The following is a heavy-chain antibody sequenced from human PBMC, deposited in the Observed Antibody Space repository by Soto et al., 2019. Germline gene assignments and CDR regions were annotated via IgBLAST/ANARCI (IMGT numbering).Heavy chain of an antibody. CDR1: GFTFSSYA. V-gene: IGHV3-23*01. Sequence: EVQLLESGGGLVQPGGSLRLSCAASGFTFSSYAMSWVRQAPGKGLEWVSAISGSGGSTYYADSVKGRFTISRDNSNDTLYMQRNGLRAEDTAVYYCAKDRCSGGSCYAAFVAFDIWGKGPMVTVSS. CDR2: ISGSGGST. J-gene: IGHJ3*02. CDR3: AKDRCSGGSCYAAFVAFDI. D-gene: IGHD2-15*01.